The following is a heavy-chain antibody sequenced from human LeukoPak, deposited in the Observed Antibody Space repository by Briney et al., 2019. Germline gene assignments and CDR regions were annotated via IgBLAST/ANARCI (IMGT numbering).Heavy chain of an antibody. V-gene: IGHV1-69*13. Sequence: SVKVSCKASGYTFSSYYVHWVRQAPGQGLEWMGGIIPIFGTANYAQKFQGRVTITADESTSTAYMELSSLRSEDTAVYYCARKNFLPNWFDPWGQGTLVTVSS. J-gene: IGHJ5*02. CDR3: ARKNFLPNWFDP. CDR2: IIPIFGTA. CDR1: GYTFSSYY. D-gene: IGHD3-3*01.